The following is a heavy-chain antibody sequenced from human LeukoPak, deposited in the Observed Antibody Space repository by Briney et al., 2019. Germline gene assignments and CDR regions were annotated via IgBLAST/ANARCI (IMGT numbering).Heavy chain of an antibody. CDR2: INHSGST. Sequence: SETLSLTCSVSGYSISSGFYWGWFRQPPGKGLEWIGEINHSGSTNYNPSLKSRVTISVDTSKNQFSLKLSSVTAADTAVYYCARERFHGSGAPKFDYWGQGILVTVSS. J-gene: IGHJ4*02. CDR1: GYSISSGFY. V-gene: IGHV4-38-2*02. D-gene: IGHD3-10*01. CDR3: ARERFHGSGAPKFDY.